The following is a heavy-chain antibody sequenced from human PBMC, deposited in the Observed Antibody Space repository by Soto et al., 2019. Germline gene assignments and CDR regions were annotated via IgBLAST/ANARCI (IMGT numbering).Heavy chain of an antibody. CDR2: IYSGGST. Sequence: GGSLRLSCAASGFTVSSNYMSWVRQAPGKGLEWVSVIYSGGSTYYADSVKGRFTISRHNSKSTLYLQMNSLRAEDTAVYYCARAPCSGGSCYSRDWGQGTLVTVSS. V-gene: IGHV3-53*04. D-gene: IGHD2-15*01. CDR3: ARAPCSGGSCYSRD. CDR1: GFTVSSNY. J-gene: IGHJ4*02.